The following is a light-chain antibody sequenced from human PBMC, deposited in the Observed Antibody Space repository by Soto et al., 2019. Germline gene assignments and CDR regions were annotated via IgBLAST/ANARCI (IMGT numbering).Light chain of an antibody. J-gene: IGLJ2*01. CDR1: SSNIGAGFD. Sequence: QSVLTQPPSVSGAPGQRVTISCTGSSSNIGAGFDVHWYQQVAGTAPKLLIYGNDNRPSGVPDRFSGSKSGTSASLAITGLQAEDEADYYCQSYDSSRSVVFGGGTKVTVL. CDR2: GND. V-gene: IGLV1-40*01. CDR3: QSYDSSRSVV.